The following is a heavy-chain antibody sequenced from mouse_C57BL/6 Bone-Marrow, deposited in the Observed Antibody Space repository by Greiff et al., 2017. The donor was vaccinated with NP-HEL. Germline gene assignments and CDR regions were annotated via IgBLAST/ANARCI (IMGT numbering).Heavy chain of an antibody. V-gene: IGHV1-72*01. CDR1: GYTFTSYW. J-gene: IGHJ1*03. D-gene: IGHD1-1*01. Sequence: QVQLQQPGAELVKPGASVKLSCKASGYTFTSYWMHWVKQRPGRGLEWIGRIDPNSGGTKYNEKFKSKATLTVDKPSSTAYMQLSSLTSEDSAVYYCARSGITTVVPTWYFDVWGTGTTVTVSS. CDR3: ARSGITTVVPTWYFDV. CDR2: IDPNSGGT.